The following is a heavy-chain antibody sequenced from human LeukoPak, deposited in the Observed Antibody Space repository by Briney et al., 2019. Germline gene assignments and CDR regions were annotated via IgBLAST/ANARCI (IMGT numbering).Heavy chain of an antibody. CDR2: ISAYNGNT. CDR1: GYTFTIYG. V-gene: IGHV1-18*01. D-gene: IGHD6-6*01. J-gene: IGHJ5*02. Sequence: ASVKVSCTASGYTFTIYGISWVRQAPGQGLEWMGWISAYNGNTNYAQKLQGRVTMPTDTSTSTAYMELRRLRSGDTAVYYCARDGTQLGRRFDPWGRGTLVTVSS. CDR3: ARDGTQLGRRFDP.